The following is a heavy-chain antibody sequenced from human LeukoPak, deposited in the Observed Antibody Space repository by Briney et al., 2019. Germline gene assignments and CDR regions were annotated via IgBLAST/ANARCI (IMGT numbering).Heavy chain of an antibody. CDR2: IYYSGST. CDR3: ARDRSYSYYFDY. Sequence: PSETLSLTCTVSGGSISSSSYYWGWIRQPPGKGLEWIGSIYYSGSTYYNPSLKSRVTISVDTSKNQFSLQLNSVTPEDTAVYYCARDRSYSYYFDYWGQGTLVTVSS. D-gene: IGHD1-26*01. J-gene: IGHJ4*02. CDR1: GGSISSSSYY. V-gene: IGHV4-39*02.